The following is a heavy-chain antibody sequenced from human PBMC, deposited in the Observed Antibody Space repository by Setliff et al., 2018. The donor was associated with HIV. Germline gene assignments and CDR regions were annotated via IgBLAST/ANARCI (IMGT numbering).Heavy chain of an antibody. CDR3: ARVFHSLPTGLNAPFDM. CDR2: IYARGSP. V-gene: IGHV4-31*03. CDR1: GGSMNSGGYY. Sequence: PSETLSLTCTVSGGSMNSGGYYWTWIRQHPGKGLEWIGYIYARGSPDYNPSLESRVNISSDTSKNQFSLKLKSVTGADTAVYYCARVFHSLPTGLNAPFDMWGQGTLVTVSS. D-gene: IGHD4-17*01. J-gene: IGHJ3*02.